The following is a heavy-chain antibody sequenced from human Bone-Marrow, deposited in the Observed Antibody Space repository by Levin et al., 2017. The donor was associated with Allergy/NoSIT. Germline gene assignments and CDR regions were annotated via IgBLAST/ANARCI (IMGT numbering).Heavy chain of an antibody. CDR3: AGYDTSGYHSPCDY. D-gene: IGHD3-22*01. Sequence: QSGGSLRLSCAASGFIFSNYAMNWVRQAPGKGLEWVSQISGSGSNTHYADSVRGRFTFSRDNSNNTVYLQMNSLRADDTAVYYCAGYDTSGYHSPCDYWGQGALVTVSS. CDR1: GFIFSNYA. V-gene: IGHV3-23*01. J-gene: IGHJ4*02. CDR2: ISGSGSNT.